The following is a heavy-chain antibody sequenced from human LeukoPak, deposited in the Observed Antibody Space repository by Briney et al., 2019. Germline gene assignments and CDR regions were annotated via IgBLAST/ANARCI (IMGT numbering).Heavy chain of an antibody. CDR3: ARDSSETAMVLRYYYYMDV. Sequence: PSETLSLTCTVSGGSISSSSYYWGWIRQPPGKGLEWIGSIYYSGSTYYNPSLKSRVTISVDTSKNQFSLKLSSVTAADTAVYYCARDSSETAMVLRYYYYMDVWGKGTTVTVSS. V-gene: IGHV4-39*07. CDR2: IYYSGST. CDR1: GGSISSSSYY. D-gene: IGHD5-18*01. J-gene: IGHJ6*03.